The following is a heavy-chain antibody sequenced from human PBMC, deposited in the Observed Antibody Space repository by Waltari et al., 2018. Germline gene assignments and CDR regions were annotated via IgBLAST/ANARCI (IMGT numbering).Heavy chain of an antibody. V-gene: IGHV3-23*03. D-gene: IGHD6-19*01. CDR1: GFTFSSYA. Sequence: EVPLLESGGGLVQPGGSLRLSCAASGFTFSSYAMSWVRQAPGKGLEWVSVIYSGGSTYYADSVKGRFTISRDNSKNTLYLQMNSLRAEDTAVYYCAIQSSGPHHDAFDIWGQGTMVTVSS. J-gene: IGHJ3*02. CDR3: AIQSSGPHHDAFDI. CDR2: IYSGGST.